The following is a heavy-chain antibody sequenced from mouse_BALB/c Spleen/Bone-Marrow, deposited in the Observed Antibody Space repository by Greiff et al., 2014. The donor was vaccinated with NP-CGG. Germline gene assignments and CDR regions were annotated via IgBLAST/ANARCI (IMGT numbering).Heavy chain of an antibody. V-gene: IGHV1-54*01. CDR3: ARWGYAMDY. CDR1: GYAFTNYL. J-gene: IGHJ4*01. Sequence: QVQLQQSGAELVRPGTSVKVSCKASGYAFTNYLIEWVKQRPGQGLEWIGVINPGSGGTNYNEKFKCKATLTADKSSSTAYMQLSSLTSYDSAVYFCARWGYAMDYWGQGTSVTVSS. CDR2: INPGSGGT.